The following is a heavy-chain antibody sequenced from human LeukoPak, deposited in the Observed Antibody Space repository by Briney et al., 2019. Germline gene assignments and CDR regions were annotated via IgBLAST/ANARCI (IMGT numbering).Heavy chain of an antibody. D-gene: IGHD1-1*01. CDR2: IGRSGVDT. J-gene: IGHJ4*02. CDR3: VRHSGGVYGSSDS. CDR1: GFTFRSYA. V-gene: IGHV3-23*01. Sequence: GGSLRLSCAASGFTFRSYAMTWVRQAPGKGLEWVSTIGRSGVDTYYADSVKGRFTISKDSSRNTLQMNSLRAEDTAIYYCVRHSGGVYGSSDSWGQGTLVTVSS.